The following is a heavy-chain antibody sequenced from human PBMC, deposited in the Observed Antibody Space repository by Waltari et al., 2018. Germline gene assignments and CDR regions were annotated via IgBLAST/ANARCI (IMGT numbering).Heavy chain of an antibody. D-gene: IGHD3-22*01. J-gene: IGHJ4*02. Sequence: QVQLQQWGAGLLKPSETLSLTCAVYGGSFSGYYWSWIRQPPGKGLEWIGEINHSGRTNYNPSLKSRVTISVDTSKNQFSLKLSSVTAADTAVYYCASNTEYYYEDYWGQGTLVTVSS. CDR2: INHSGRT. CDR1: GGSFSGYY. CDR3: ASNTEYYYEDY. V-gene: IGHV4-34*01.